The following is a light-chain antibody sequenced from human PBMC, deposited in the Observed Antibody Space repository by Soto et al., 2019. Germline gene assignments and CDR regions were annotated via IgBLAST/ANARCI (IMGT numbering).Light chain of an antibody. CDR1: QSVXYSSNNKNY. CDR3: QQYYSTPYT. J-gene: IGKJ2*01. CDR2: WAS. V-gene: IGKV4-1*01. Sequence: DIVMTQSPDSLAXSLGXRATIXCXSXQSVXYSSNNKNYLAWYQQKPGQPPKLLIYWASARESGVPDRFSGSGSGTDFTLTISSLQAEDVAVYYCQQYYSTPYTFGQGTKLEIK.